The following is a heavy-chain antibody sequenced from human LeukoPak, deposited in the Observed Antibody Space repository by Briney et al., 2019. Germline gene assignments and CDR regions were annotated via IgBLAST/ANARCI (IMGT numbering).Heavy chain of an antibody. CDR1: TFITYD. J-gene: IGHJ3*02. CDR3: ARGGSGSYYPTSAAFDI. V-gene: IGHV1-18*01. D-gene: IGHD3-10*01. CDR2: ISAHNRNT. Sequence: TFITYDISWVRQAPGQGLGWMGWISAHNRNTKYAQNLQGRVTVTTDTSTSTAYMELRSLRSDDTAVYYCARGGSGSYYPTSAAFDIWGQGTMVTVSS.